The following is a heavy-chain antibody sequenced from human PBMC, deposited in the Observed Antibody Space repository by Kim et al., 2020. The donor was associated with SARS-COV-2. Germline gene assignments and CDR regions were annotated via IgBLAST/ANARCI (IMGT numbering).Heavy chain of an antibody. J-gene: IGHJ2*01. D-gene: IGHD4-17*01. CDR3: AREDGDYPTYWYFDL. Sequence: QKFQGRVTITADESTSTAYMELSSLRSEDTAVYYCAREDGDYPTYWYFDLWGRGTLVTVSS. V-gene: IGHV1-69*01.